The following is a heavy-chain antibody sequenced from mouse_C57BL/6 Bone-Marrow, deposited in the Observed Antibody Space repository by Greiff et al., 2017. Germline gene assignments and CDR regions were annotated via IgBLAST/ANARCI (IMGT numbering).Heavy chain of an antibody. CDR3: ARWSPFYDGSHY. J-gene: IGHJ2*01. D-gene: IGHD2-3*01. Sequence: VQLQQSGAELVRPGTSVKVSCTASGYAFTNYLIEWVKQRPGQGLEWIGVINPGSGGTNYNEKFKGKVTLTAYKSSSTFYMQLSSLTSEDSAVYFCARWSPFYDGSHYWGQGTTLTVSS. V-gene: IGHV1-54*01. CDR2: INPGSGGT. CDR1: GYAFTNYL.